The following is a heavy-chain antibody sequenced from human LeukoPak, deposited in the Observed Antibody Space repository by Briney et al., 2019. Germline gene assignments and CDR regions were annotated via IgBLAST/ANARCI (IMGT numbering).Heavy chain of an antibody. CDR3: ARDRVVSGRFGEVAS. J-gene: IGHJ5*01. CDR2: ISGSGGGT. D-gene: IGHD3-10*01. V-gene: IGHV3-23*01. Sequence: GGSQRLSCAACGYLFSSYDMSCARRARGEGVVGVSAISGSGGGTYYADSVKGRFTISRDDAKNSLYLQMSSLRADDTAVYYCARDRVVSGRFGEVASWGQGTLVTVSS. CDR1: GYLFSSYD.